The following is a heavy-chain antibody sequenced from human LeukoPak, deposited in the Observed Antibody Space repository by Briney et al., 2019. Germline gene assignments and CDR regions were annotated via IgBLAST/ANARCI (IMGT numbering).Heavy chain of an antibody. Sequence: GGSLRLSCAASGFTFSNAWMSWVRQSPGKGLEWVGRIKSKTDGGTTDYPSPVKCRFTITSDDSKNTLFLQMNSLKTKDTAVYYCTPNNDTSSWTFIYWGQGTLVTVSS. CDR2: IKSKTDGGTT. CDR1: GFTFSNAW. J-gene: IGHJ4*02. V-gene: IGHV3-15*01. D-gene: IGHD6-13*01. CDR3: TPNNDTSSWTFIY.